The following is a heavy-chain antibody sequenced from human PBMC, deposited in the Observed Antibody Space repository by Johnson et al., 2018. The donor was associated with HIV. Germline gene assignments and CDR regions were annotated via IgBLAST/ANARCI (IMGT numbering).Heavy chain of an antibody. CDR3: ARGSDDGDAFDI. CDR2: IGATGDT. CDR1: GFTFSDFD. Sequence: VQLVESGGGLVQRGGSLRLSCAASGFTFSDFDMHWVRQVTGKRLEWVSGIGATGDTYYLGSVKGRFTISRENAKNSLYLQRNSLGAGDTALYYCARGSDDGDAFDIWGQGTMVTVSS. D-gene: IGHD1-26*01. J-gene: IGHJ3*02. V-gene: IGHV3-13*01.